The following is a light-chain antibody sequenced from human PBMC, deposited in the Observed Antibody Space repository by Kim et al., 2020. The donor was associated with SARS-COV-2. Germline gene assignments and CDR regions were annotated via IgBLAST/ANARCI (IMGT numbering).Light chain of an antibody. CDR1: SSDIGSNT. CDR2: SNT. Sequence: GQRHTLSCSGDSSDIGSNTVSLYQHFPGTTPKLLIYSNTQRPSRVPDRFSGSKSGTSASLAISEFQSEDEADYYCASWDDSLSGWVFGGGTQLTVL. J-gene: IGLJ3*02. V-gene: IGLV1-44*01. CDR3: ASWDDSLSGWV.